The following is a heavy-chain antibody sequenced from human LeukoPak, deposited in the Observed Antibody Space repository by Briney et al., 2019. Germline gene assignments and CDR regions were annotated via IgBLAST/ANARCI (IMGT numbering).Heavy chain of an antibody. J-gene: IGHJ4*02. CDR2: IKQDGSEK. CDR1: GFTFSSYW. D-gene: IGHD3-22*01. V-gene: IGHV3-7*03. CDR3: ARVVYDSRGYYSGAFDY. Sequence: GGSLRLACAASGFTFSSYWMSWVRQAPGKGLEWVANIKQDGSEKYYVDSVKGRFTISRDNAKNSLYLQMSTLRAEDTAVYYCARVVYDSRGYYSGAFDYWGQGTLVTVSS.